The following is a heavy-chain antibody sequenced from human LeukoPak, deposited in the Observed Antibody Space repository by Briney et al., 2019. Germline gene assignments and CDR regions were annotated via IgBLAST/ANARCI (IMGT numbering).Heavy chain of an antibody. CDR2: ISYNRDGI. CDR3: AKGAAAGIRGYFDY. CDR1: GFTFDDYA. V-gene: IGHV3-9*01. D-gene: IGHD6-25*01. Sequence: GRSLRLSCVASGFTFDDYAMHWVRQAPGKGLEWVSGISYNRDGIDYADSVKGRFTVSRDNAKNSLYLQMNSLRSEDTALYYCAKGAAAGIRGYFDYWGQGILVTVSS. J-gene: IGHJ4*02.